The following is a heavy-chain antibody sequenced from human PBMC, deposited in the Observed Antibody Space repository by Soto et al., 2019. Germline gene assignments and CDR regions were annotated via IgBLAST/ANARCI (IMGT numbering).Heavy chain of an antibody. CDR1: GGSFSGYY. J-gene: IGHJ4*02. CDR2: IHYSGNT. D-gene: IGHD4-17*01. V-gene: IGHV4-34*01. CDR3: ARGRRTTVTIDY. Sequence: SETLSLTCAVYGGSFSGYYWSWIRQPPGKGLEWIGYIHYSGNTYYNPSLKSRVTISVDTSKNQFSLKLSSVTAADTAVYYCARGRRTTVTIDYWGQGTLVTVSS.